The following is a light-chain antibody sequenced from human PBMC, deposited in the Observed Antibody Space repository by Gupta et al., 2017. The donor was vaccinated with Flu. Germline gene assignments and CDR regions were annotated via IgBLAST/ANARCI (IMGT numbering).Light chain of an antibody. CDR1: SSNIGAGYD. Sequence: QSVLTQPPSVSAAPGSRVTLSCTGSSSNIGAGYDVHWYQQRPGTAPKLLIYGNSNRPSGVPDRFSGSKSGTSASLAITGLQADDDADYYGQSYDSILSGWVFGVWTKLTVL. CDR3: QSYDSILSGWV. V-gene: IGLV1-40*01. J-gene: IGLJ3*02. CDR2: GNS.